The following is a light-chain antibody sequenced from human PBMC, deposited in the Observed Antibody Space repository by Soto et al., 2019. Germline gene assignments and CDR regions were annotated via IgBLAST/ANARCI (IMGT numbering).Light chain of an antibody. CDR3: QQRSNWLT. V-gene: IGKV3-11*01. CDR1: QSVSSY. J-gene: IGKJ4*01. CDR2: DAS. Sequence: EILLTQSPATLSLYPGERATLSCRASQSVSSYLAWYQQKPGQAPRLLIYDASNRATGIPARFSGSGSGTDFTLTISSLEPEDFAVYYCQQRSNWLTFGGGTKVDIK.